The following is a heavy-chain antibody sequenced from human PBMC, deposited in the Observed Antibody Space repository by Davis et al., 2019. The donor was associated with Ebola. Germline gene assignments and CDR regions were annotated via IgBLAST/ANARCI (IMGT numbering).Heavy chain of an antibody. CDR2: IWYDGSNK. Sequence: GESLKISCAASGFTFSSYGMHWVRQAPGKGLEWVAVIWYDGSNKYYADSVKGRFTISRDNSKNTLYLQMNSLRAEDTAVYYCARGSYGDHFDYWGQGTLVTVSS. CDR1: GFTFSSYG. D-gene: IGHD4-17*01. J-gene: IGHJ4*02. V-gene: IGHV3-33*01. CDR3: ARGSYGDHFDY.